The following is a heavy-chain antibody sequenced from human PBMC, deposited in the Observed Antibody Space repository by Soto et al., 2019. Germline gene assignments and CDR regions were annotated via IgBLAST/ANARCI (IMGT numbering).Heavy chain of an antibody. CDR2: FDPEDGET. CDR3: ATDSPFIVFGVVMDYYYYGMDV. Sequence: GASVKVSCKVSGYTLTELSMHWVRQAPGKGLEWMGGFDPEDGETIYAQKFQGRVTMTGDTSTDTAYMELSSLRSEDTAVYYCATDSPFIVFGVVMDYYYYGMDVWGQGTTVTVSS. CDR1: GYTLTELS. D-gene: IGHD3-3*01. J-gene: IGHJ6*02. V-gene: IGHV1-24*01.